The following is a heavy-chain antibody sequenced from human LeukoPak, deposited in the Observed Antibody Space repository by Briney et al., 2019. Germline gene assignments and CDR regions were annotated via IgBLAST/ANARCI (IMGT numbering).Heavy chain of an antibody. D-gene: IGHD1-1*01. CDR2: INPSGGST. V-gene: IGHV1-46*01. CDR1: GYTFTRHY. CDR3: ASGGTTTLYYFDS. J-gene: IGHJ4*02. Sequence: ASVKVSCKASGYTFTRHYMHWVRQAPGQGLEWMGIINPSGGSTTYAQQFQGRVTMTRDTSTSTLYMELNSLRSEDTAVYYCASGGTTTLYYFDSWGQGTLVTVSS.